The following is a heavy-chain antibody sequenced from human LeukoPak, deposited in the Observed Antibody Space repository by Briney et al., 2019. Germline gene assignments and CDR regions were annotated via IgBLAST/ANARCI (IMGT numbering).Heavy chain of an antibody. J-gene: IGHJ3*02. D-gene: IGHD5-18*01. CDR2: IIPIASTI. CDR1: GGSFSSHA. Sequence: SVKVSCKASGGSFSSHAVTWVRQARGQGLEWMGGIIPIASTINYAQKFQGRVTITADESTSTAYMELTSLRSEDTAVYYCATGGMYSYGFTSIGFDIWGQGTMVTVSS. CDR3: ATGGMYSYGFTSIGFDI. V-gene: IGHV1-69*13.